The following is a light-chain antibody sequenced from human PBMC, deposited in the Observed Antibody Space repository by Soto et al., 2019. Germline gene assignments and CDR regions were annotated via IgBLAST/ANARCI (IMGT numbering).Light chain of an antibody. CDR2: DVS. J-gene: IGLJ2*01. Sequence: QSALTQPPSVSGSPGQSIPISCTGTSSDVGGYNYVSWYQQHPGKAPKLMIYDVSNRPSGVSNRFSGSKSGNTASLTISGLQAEDEADYYCSSYTSSSTLFGGGTKLTVL. V-gene: IGLV2-14*01. CDR1: SSDVGGYNY. CDR3: SSYTSSSTL.